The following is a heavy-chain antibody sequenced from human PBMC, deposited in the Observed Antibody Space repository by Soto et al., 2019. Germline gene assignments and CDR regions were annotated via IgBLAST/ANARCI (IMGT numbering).Heavy chain of an antibody. CDR2: IDPSDSYT. J-gene: IGHJ4*02. CDR1: GYIFTSYW. CDR3: ARGGKVRGVIIVDY. D-gene: IGHD3-10*01. V-gene: IGHV5-10-1*01. Sequence: GESLKISCNGSGYIFTSYWISWGRQMPGKGLEWMGRIDPSDSYTNYSPSFQGHVTISADKSISTAYLQWSSLKASDTAMYYCARGGKVRGVIIVDYWGQGTLVTVSS.